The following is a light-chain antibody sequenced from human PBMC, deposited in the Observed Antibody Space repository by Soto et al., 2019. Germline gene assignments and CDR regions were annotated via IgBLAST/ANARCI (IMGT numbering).Light chain of an antibody. CDR1: QSVLYSSNNKNY. V-gene: IGKV4-1*01. J-gene: IGKJ1*01. CDR3: QQYYRTLWT. Sequence: DIVMTQSPDSLAVSLGERATINCKSSQSVLYSSNNKNYLAWYQQKPGQPPKLVIYWASTRESGVPDRFSGSGSGTDFTLTISSLQAEDVAVYYCQQYYRTLWTFGQGTKVEIK. CDR2: WAS.